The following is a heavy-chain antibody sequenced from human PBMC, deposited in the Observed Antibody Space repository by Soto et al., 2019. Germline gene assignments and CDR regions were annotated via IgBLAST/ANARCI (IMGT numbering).Heavy chain of an antibody. CDR3: AKVRCSSTSCSGSGVVTMDDY. D-gene: IGHD2-2*01. V-gene: IGHV3-30*18. CDR1: GFTFSSYG. J-gene: IGHJ4*02. CDR2: ISYDGSNK. Sequence: GGSLRLSCAASGFTFSSYGMHWVRQAPGKGLEWVAVISYDGSNKYYADSVKGRFTISRDNSKNTLYLQMNSLRAEDTAVYYCAKVRCSSTSCSGSGVVTMDDYWGQGTLVTVSS.